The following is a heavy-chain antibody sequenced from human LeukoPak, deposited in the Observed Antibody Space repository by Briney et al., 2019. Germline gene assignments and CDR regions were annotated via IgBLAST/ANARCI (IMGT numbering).Heavy chain of an antibody. D-gene: IGHD6-19*01. CDR3: ARASSGWYYFDY. J-gene: IGHJ4*02. CDR2: IKQDGSEK. V-gene: IGHV3-7*03. Sequence: GGSLRLSCAASGFTFSNYWMSWVRQSPEKGLEWVANIKQDGSEKYYVDSVKGRFTISRDNAKNSLFLQVNSLRAEDTAVYYCARASSGWYYFDYWGQGTLVTVSS. CDR1: GFTFSNYW.